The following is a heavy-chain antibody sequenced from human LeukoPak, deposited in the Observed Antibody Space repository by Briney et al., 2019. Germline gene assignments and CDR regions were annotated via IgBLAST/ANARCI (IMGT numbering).Heavy chain of an antibody. CDR2: ISGSGGST. Sequence: GGSLRLSCAASGFTFSSYAMSWVRQAPGKGLEWVSAISGSGGSTYYADSVKGRFTISRDNSKNTLYLQMNSLRAEDTAVYYCANFGCSSTSCLDYWGQGTLVTVSS. J-gene: IGHJ4*02. CDR1: GFTFSSYA. V-gene: IGHV3-23*01. CDR3: ANFGCSSTSCLDY. D-gene: IGHD2-2*01.